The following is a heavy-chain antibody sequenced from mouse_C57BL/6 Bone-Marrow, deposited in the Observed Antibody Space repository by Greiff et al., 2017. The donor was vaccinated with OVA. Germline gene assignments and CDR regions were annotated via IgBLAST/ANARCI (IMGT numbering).Heavy chain of an antibody. Sequence: DVKLQESGAELVKPGASVKLSCTASGFNIKDYYMHWVKQRTEQGLEWIGRIDPEDGETKYAPKFQGKATITADTSSNTAYLQLSSLTSEDTAVYYCAPKTGKGWYFDVWGTGTTVTVSS. CDR1: GFNIKDYY. D-gene: IGHD4-1*01. V-gene: IGHV14-2*01. CDR2: IDPEDGET. CDR3: APKTGKGWYFDV. J-gene: IGHJ1*03.